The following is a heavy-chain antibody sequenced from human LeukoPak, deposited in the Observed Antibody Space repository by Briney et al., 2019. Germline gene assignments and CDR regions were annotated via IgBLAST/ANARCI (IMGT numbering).Heavy chain of an antibody. Sequence: ASVKVSCKASGYTFTGYYMHWVRQAPGQGLEWMGWINPNSGGTNYAQKFQGRVTMTRDTSISTVYMELSRLRSDDTAVFYCARVEGLGDGYNYYFDYWGQGTLVAVSS. CDR2: INPNSGGT. D-gene: IGHD5-24*01. CDR3: ARVEGLGDGYNYYFDY. V-gene: IGHV1-2*02. J-gene: IGHJ4*02. CDR1: GYTFTGYY.